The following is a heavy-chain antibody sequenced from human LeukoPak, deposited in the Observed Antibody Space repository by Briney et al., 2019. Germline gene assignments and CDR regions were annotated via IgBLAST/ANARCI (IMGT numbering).Heavy chain of an antibody. V-gene: IGHV1-2*02. CDR1: GYTPTALY. D-gene: IGHD1-26*01. J-gene: IGHJ4*02. Sequence: SVKVSCQVSGYTPTALYIHWVRQAPGHGLEWMGWIKPNIAGTNYAQKFPGRVTMTRDPSIRTAYMGPSWVRSSDTSCYYCARDMRSRMWVLLILFDWGQGTLVTVSS. CDR2: IKPNIAGT. CDR3: ARDMRSRMWVLLILFD.